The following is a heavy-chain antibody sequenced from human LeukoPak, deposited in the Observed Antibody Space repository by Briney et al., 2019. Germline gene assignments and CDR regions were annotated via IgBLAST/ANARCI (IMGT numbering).Heavy chain of an antibody. Sequence: SETLSLTCAVYGGSFSGYYWSWIRQPPGKGLEWIGEINHSGSTNYNPSLKSRATISVDTSKNQFSLKLSSVTAADTAVYYCARSPPSYGYVGFSEVDYWGQGTLVTVSS. J-gene: IGHJ4*02. CDR2: INHSGST. V-gene: IGHV4-34*01. CDR1: GGSFSGYY. CDR3: ARSPPSYGYVGFSEVDY. D-gene: IGHD5-18*01.